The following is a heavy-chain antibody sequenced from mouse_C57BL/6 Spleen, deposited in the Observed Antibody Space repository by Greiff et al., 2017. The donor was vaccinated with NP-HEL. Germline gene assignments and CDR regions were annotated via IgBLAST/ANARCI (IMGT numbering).Heavy chain of an antibody. CDR3: TKKYYYGN. CDR2: IDPETGGT. CDR1: GYTFTDYE. D-gene: IGHD1-1*01. V-gene: IGHV1-15*01. Sequence: VQLQQSGAELVRPGASVTLSCKASGYTFTDYEMHWVKQTPVHGLEWIGAIDPETGGTAYNQKFKGKAILTADKSSSTAYMELRSLTSEDSAVYYCTKKYYYGNWGQGTLVTVSA. J-gene: IGHJ3*01.